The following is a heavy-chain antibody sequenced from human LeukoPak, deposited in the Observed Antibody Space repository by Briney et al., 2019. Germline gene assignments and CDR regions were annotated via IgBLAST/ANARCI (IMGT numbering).Heavy chain of an antibody. J-gene: IGHJ4*02. CDR3: GGGTYYYFDY. D-gene: IGHD3-16*01. CDR2: SNSDGSST. Sequence: GGSLRLSCAASGFTFSSYWMHWVRQAPGRGLVWVSRSNSDGSSTSYADSVKGRFTISRDNAKDTLYLQMNSLRAEDTAVYYCGGGTYYYFDYWGQGTLVTVSS. V-gene: IGHV3-74*01. CDR1: GFTFSSYW.